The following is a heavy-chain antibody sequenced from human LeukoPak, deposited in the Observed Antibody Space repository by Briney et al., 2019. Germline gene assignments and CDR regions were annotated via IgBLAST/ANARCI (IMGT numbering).Heavy chain of an antibody. Sequence: ASVKVSCKASGGTFSSYAISWVRQAPGQGLEWMGIINPSGGSTSYAQKFQGRVTMTRDTSTSTVYMELSSLRFEDTAVYYCARDFGGYYDSSGYQYTGAFDIWGQGTMVTVSS. D-gene: IGHD3-22*01. CDR1: GGTFSSYA. J-gene: IGHJ3*02. CDR3: ARDFGGYYDSSGYQYTGAFDI. V-gene: IGHV1-46*01. CDR2: INPSGGST.